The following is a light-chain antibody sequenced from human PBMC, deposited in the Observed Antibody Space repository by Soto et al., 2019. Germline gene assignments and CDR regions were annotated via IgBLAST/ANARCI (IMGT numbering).Light chain of an antibody. J-gene: IGLJ2*01. V-gene: IGLV2-8*01. CDR1: TSDVGGYNY. Sequence: QSALTQPPSASGSPGQSVTISCTGTTSDVGGYNYVSWYQQHPGKAPKLFVYDVDKRPSGVPDRFSDSKSGKTASLTVSGLQAEDEADYYNSSYVGSHFHVLLGGGTKLTVL. CDR3: SSYVGSHFHVL. CDR2: DVD.